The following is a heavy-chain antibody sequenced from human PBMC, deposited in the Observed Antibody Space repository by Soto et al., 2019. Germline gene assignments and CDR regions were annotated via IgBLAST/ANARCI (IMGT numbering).Heavy chain of an antibody. CDR2: ISYDGSNK. CDR1: GFTFSSYA. Sequence: GGSLRLSCAASGFTFSSYAMHWVRQAPGKGLEWVAVISYDGSNKYYADSVKGRFTISRDNSKNTLYLQMNSLRAEDTAVYYCARYRQVGATHDYYGMDVWGQGTTVTVSS. V-gene: IGHV3-30-3*01. D-gene: IGHD1-26*01. CDR3: ARYRQVGATHDYYGMDV. J-gene: IGHJ6*02.